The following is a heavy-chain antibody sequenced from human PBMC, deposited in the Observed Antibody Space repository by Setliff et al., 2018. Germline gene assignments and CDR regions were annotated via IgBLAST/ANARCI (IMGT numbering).Heavy chain of an antibody. CDR3: ARAPPYSNFWYALSWFDP. D-gene: IGHD3-3*01. V-gene: IGHV4-34*01. J-gene: IGHJ5*02. CDR1: GGSFSGYH. CDR2: ISHSGDP. Sequence: PSETLSLTCAVYGGSFSGYHWSWIRQPPGKGLEWIGEISHSGDPNYNPSLKSRVTISLDTSKNQFSLKLTSVTAADTAVYYCARAPPYSNFWYALSWFDPWGQGTLVTVSS.